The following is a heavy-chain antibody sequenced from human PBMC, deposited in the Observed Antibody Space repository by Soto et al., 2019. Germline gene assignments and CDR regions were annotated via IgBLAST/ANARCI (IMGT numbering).Heavy chain of an antibody. Sequence: SVKVSCKASGGTFSTNTISWVRQAPGQGLEWMGGIMPIFGSANYAQKFQGRVTITADEYTRTVYMELSRLRSEDTAVYYCARQFDSDTSGYFSAYWGQGTLVTVST. D-gene: IGHD3-22*01. V-gene: IGHV1-69*13. CDR1: GGTFSTNT. CDR3: ARQFDSDTSGYFSAY. CDR2: IMPIFGSA. J-gene: IGHJ4*02.